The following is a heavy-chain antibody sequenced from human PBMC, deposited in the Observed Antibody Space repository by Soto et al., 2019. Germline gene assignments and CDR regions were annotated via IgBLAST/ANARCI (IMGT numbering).Heavy chain of an antibody. CDR3: ARGAGYGDYVFDY. J-gene: IGHJ4*02. CDR2: ISYDGSNK. CDR1: GFTFSSYA. D-gene: IGHD4-17*01. Sequence: QVQLVESGGGVVQPGRSLRLSCAASGFTFSSYAMYWVRQAPGKGLEWVAVISYDGSNKYYADSVKGRFTISRDNSKNTLYLQMNSLRAEDTAVYYCARGAGYGDYVFDYWGQGTLVTVSS. V-gene: IGHV3-30-3*01.